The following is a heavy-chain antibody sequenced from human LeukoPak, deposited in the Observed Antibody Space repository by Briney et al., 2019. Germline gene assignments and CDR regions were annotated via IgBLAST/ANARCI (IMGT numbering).Heavy chain of an antibody. CDR3: AREGYCSGGSCYGWFDP. Sequence: ASVKVSCKASGYTFTRYYMHWVRQAPGQGLEWMGWINPNSGGTNYAQKFQGRVTMTRDTSISTAYMELSRLRSDDTAVYYCAREGYCSGGSCYGWFDPWGQGTLVTVSS. V-gene: IGHV1-2*02. CDR2: INPNSGGT. D-gene: IGHD2-15*01. J-gene: IGHJ5*02. CDR1: GYTFTRYY.